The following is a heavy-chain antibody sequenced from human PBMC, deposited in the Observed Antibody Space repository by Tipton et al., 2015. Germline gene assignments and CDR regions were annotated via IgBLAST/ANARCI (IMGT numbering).Heavy chain of an antibody. CDR3: VRGGAVSGQRTPFDY. CDR2: INPRGGTI. J-gene: IGHJ4*02. Sequence: QLVQSGAEVKKPGASVRGSCKASGYTFITYNMHWVRQAPGQGLEWMGFINPRGGTITNTQSFQGRVTLTRDTSTSTVYMELTSLRSEDTAMYYCVRGGAVSGQRTPFDYWGQGTLVTVSS. V-gene: IGHV1-46*03. D-gene: IGHD1-26*01. CDR1: GYTFITYN.